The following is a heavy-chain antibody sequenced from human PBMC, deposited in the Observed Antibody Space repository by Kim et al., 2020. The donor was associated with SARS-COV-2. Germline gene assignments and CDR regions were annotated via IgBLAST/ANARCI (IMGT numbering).Heavy chain of an antibody. CDR2: SSAYNGKT. CDR1: GYTFISYG. CDR3: AFLGVPAHDAFDI. J-gene: IGHJ3*02. V-gene: IGHV1-18*04. Sequence: ASVKVSCKASGYTFISYGISGGRQAPGQGLEWRGWSSAYNGKTKYAQKLQGRVTMTTDTSTSTAYMELRSLRSDDTAVYYCAFLGVPAHDAFDIWGQGTMVTVSS. D-gene: IGHD2-2*01.